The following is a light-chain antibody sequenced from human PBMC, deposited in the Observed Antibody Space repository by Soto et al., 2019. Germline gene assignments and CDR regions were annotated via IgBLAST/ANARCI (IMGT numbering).Light chain of an antibody. Sequence: QSALTQPASVSGSPGQSITISCTGTSSDVGGYNYVSWYQQHPGKAPKLMIYEVSNRPSGVSNRFSGSKSGNTASLTISGLQAEDEADYDCSSSTSSSTVVFGGGTKVTVL. V-gene: IGLV2-14*01. J-gene: IGLJ2*01. CDR1: SSDVGGYNY. CDR3: SSSTSSSTVV. CDR2: EVS.